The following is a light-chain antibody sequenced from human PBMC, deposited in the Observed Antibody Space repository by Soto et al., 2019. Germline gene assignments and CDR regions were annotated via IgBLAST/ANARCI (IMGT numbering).Light chain of an antibody. J-gene: IGKJ1*01. V-gene: IGKV1-5*03. CDR1: QSISSW. CDR2: KAS. CDR3: QQYNSHRT. Sequence: DIPMTQSPSTLSASVGDRVTITCRASQSISSWLAWYQQKPGKAPKLLIYKASSLESGVPSRFSGSGSGTEFTLTISSLQPDDFATYYCQQYNSHRTFGQGTKVEIK.